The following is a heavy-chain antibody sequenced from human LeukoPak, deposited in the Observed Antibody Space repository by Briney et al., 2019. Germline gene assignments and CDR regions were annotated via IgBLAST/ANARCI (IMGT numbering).Heavy chain of an antibody. V-gene: IGHV3-23*01. CDR1: GFTFSSYA. CDR2: ISGSGNTI. Sequence: GGSLRPSCAASGFTFSSYAMSWVRQAPGKGLEWVSAISGSGNTIYYADSVKGRFTISRDNSKNTLYLQMNSLGAEDTAVYYCAMGVSVAGTRRSFDYWGQGTLVTVSS. D-gene: IGHD6-19*01. J-gene: IGHJ4*02. CDR3: AMGVSVAGTRRSFDY.